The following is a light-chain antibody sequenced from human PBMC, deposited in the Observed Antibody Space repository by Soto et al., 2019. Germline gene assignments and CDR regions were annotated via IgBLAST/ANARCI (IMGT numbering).Light chain of an antibody. V-gene: IGKV3-15*01. CDR2: GVF. CDR3: QQYNNWPFT. Sequence: EIVMPQSPATLYVSPGERATLACRASQSSSSNLARDQQKRGQAPRLLIYGVFTRATGNPATFSGSGSGTEFTLTISSLQSEDFAVYYCQQYNNWPFTFGPGTKVDIK. J-gene: IGKJ3*01. CDR1: QSSSSN.